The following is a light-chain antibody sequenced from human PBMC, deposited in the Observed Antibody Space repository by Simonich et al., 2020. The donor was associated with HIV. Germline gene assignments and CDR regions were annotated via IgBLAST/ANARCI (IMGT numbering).Light chain of an antibody. CDR1: QSVSSSY. Sequence: EIVLTQSPATLSLSPGERATLSCRASQSVSSSYLAWYQQKPGLAPRLLIYDASSRATGIPDRFSGSGSGTDFTLTISRLEPEDFAVYYCQQRSNWPPTFGQGTKLEIK. CDR3: QQRSNWPPT. J-gene: IGKJ2*01. CDR2: DAS. V-gene: IGKV3D-20*02.